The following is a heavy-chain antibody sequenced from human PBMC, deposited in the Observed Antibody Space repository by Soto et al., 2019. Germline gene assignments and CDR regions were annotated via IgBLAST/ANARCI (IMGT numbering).Heavy chain of an antibody. CDR1: GYTFTSYD. J-gene: IGHJ6*03. Sequence: ASVKVSCKASGYTFTSYDINWVRQATGQGLEWMGWMNPNSGNTGYAQKFQGRFTMTRNTSISTAYMELSSLISEDTAVYYCARADYYYYMDVWGKGTTVTVSS. CDR2: MNPNSGNT. V-gene: IGHV1-8*01. CDR3: ARADYYYYMDV.